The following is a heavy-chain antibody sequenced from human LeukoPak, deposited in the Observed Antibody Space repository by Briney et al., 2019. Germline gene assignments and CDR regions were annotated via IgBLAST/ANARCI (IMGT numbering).Heavy chain of an antibody. CDR3: ARPRRVGTVTTGLGY. CDR1: GGSFSGYY. CDR2: INHSGST. D-gene: IGHD4-17*01. J-gene: IGHJ4*02. V-gene: IGHV4-34*01. Sequence: PSETLSLTCAVYGGSFSGYYWSWIRQPPGKGLEWIGEINHSGSTNYNPSLESRVTISVDTSKNQFSLKLSSVTAADTAVYYCARPRRVGTVTTGLGYWGQGTLVTVSS.